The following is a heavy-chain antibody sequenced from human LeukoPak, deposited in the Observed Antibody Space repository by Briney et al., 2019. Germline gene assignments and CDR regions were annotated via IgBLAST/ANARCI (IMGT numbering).Heavy chain of an antibody. J-gene: IGHJ4*02. Sequence: SETLSLTCTVSGGSISSYYWSWIRQPPGKGLEWIGYIYYSGSTNYNPSLKSRVTITVDTSKNQFSLKLSSVTAADTAVYYCARVPPRSPADYWGQGTLVTVSS. CDR3: ARVPPRSPADY. V-gene: IGHV4-59*01. CDR1: GGSISSYY. D-gene: IGHD1-26*01. CDR2: IYYSGST.